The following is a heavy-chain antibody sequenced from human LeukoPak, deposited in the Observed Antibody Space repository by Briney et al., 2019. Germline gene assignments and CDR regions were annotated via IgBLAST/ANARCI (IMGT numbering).Heavy chain of an antibody. V-gene: IGHV1-69*04. Sequence: SVKVSCKASGGTFSSYTVNWVRQAPGQGLEWMGRVIPIVGIVDSAQKIQGRVTITADKSTSTAYMELSSLRSEDTAVYYCAREFKELAYYYYYMDVWGKGTTVTVSS. J-gene: IGHJ6*03. CDR3: AREFKELAYYYYYMDV. CDR1: GGTFSSYT. D-gene: IGHD1-26*01. CDR2: VIPIVGIV.